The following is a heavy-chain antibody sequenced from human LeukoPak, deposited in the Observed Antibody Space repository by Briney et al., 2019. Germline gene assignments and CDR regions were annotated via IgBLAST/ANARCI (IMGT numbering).Heavy chain of an antibody. CDR1: GFTFSSYW. V-gene: IGHV3-7*01. J-gene: IGHJ4*02. Sequence: PGGSLRLSCAASGFTFSSYWMSWVRQAPGKGLEWVANIKQDGSEKYYVDSVKGRFTISRDNAKNSLYLQMNSLRAEDTAVYYCAREPPYYYDSSGYFSTSFDHWGQGTLVTVSS. D-gene: IGHD3-22*01. CDR2: IKQDGSEK. CDR3: AREPPYYYDSSGYFSTSFDH.